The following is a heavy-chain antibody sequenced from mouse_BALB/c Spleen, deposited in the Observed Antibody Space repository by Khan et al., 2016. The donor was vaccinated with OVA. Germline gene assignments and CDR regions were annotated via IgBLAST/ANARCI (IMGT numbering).Heavy chain of an antibody. V-gene: IGHV3-2*02. Sequence: EVQLQESGPGLVKPSQSLSLTCPVTGYSITSDYAWNWIRQFPGNKLEWMGDISPSGSTNYNPALKSRISITRDTSKNQFFLQLNSVTTEDTATYYCARDGSRYNYAMDYWGQGTSVTVSS. D-gene: IGHD2-3*01. CDR2: ISPSGST. J-gene: IGHJ4*01. CDR1: GYSITSDYA. CDR3: ARDGSRYNYAMDY.